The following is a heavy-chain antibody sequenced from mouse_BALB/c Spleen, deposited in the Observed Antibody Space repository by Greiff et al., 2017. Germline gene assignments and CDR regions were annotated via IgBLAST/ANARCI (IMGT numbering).Heavy chain of an antibody. Sequence: VQLQQSGPGLVQPSQSLSITCTVSGFSLTSYCVHWVRQSPGKGLEWLGVIWSGGSTDYNAAFISRLSISKDNSKSQVFFKMNSLQANDTAIYYCARNIDYYRSDYYAMDYWGQGTSVTVSS. D-gene: IGHD2-14*01. CDR1: GFSLTSYC. V-gene: IGHV2-2*02. J-gene: IGHJ4*01. CDR3: ARNIDYYRSDYYAMDY. CDR2: IWSGGST.